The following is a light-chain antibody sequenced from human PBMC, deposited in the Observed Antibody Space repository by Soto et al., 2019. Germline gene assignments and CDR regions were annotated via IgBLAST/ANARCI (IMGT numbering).Light chain of an antibody. Sequence: QSALTQPASVSGSPGQSITISCTGTSSDVGGYNSVSWYQHHPGKAPRLLIYEVTYRPSGVPYRFSGSRSGNTASLTISGLQPEDEADYYCSSYTSTISLLIFGGGTKLTVL. V-gene: IGLV2-14*01. CDR1: SSDVGGYNS. CDR2: EVT. CDR3: SSYTSTISLLI. J-gene: IGLJ2*01.